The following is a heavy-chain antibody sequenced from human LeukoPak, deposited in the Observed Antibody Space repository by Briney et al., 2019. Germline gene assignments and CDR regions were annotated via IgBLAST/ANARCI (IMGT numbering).Heavy chain of an antibody. CDR2: INHSGST. J-gene: IGHJ5*02. D-gene: IGHD3-10*01. Sequence: SETLSLTCAVYGGSFSGYYWSWIRQPPGKGLEWIGEINHSGSTNYNPSLKSRVTISVGTSKNQFSLKLSSVTAADTAVYYCARVIPTTYYYGSGSYKYNWFNPWGQGTLVTVSS. CDR3: ARVIPTTYYYGSGSYKYNWFNP. V-gene: IGHV4-34*01. CDR1: GGSFSGYY.